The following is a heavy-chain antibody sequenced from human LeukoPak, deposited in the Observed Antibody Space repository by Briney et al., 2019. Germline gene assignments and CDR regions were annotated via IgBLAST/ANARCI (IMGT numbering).Heavy chain of an antibody. J-gene: IGHJ6*03. CDR3: ARVTQYDTSAYSRNHYYVDV. V-gene: IGHV4-39*06. D-gene: IGHD3-22*01. CDR1: DGSISGTNYY. Sequence: PSETLSLTCTVSDGSISGTNYYWAWFRQPPGKGPEWIGNIHHRGTVYYNPSLKSRVTISVDASKNQFPLNLMSVTAADTAVYFCARVTQYDTSAYSRNHYYVDVWGKGTTVTVSS. CDR2: IHHRGTV.